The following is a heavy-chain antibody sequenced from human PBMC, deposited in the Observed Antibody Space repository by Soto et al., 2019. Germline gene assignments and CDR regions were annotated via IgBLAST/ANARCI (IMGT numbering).Heavy chain of an antibody. J-gene: IGHJ4*02. CDR2: IKRDGSEK. V-gene: IGHV3-7*01. D-gene: IGHD3-10*01. CDR3: ARPVTSLVGTSGFDC. CDR1: GFSLSSYW. Sequence: EVQLVESGGGLVQPGGSLGLSCVVSGFSLSSYWMSWVRQVPGKGLEWVASIKRDGSEKKYVDSVKGRFTISRDTGKNSLYLPMSSLSAEDTGIYFCARPVTSLVGTSGFDCWGQGTLVTISS.